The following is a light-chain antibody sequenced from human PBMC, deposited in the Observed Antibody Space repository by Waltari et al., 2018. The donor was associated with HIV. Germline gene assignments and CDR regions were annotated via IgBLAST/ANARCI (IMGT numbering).Light chain of an antibody. V-gene: IGLV1-40*01. CDR1: RFNIGARLA. J-gene: IGLJ3*02. CDR2: GST. Sequence: QYALTQPPSVSGAPGQSVTISCSGHRFNIGARLAVHWYHRVPGAAPKLLISGSTNRPSGVPDRFSGSTSGASASLTISELQTEDEGDYFCQSYDNSPSAWVFGTGTTLTVL. CDR3: QSYDNSPSAWV.